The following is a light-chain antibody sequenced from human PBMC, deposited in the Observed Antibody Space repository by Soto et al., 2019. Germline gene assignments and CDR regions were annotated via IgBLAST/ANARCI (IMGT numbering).Light chain of an antibody. Sequence: DIQITQSPTSLSASVGDRVTITCRASQSTRNNLNWYQQKPGKAPNLLIYAASSLPSGVPSRFSGSGSGTDFTLTISSLQPEDFATYYCQQGDSAPFTFGQGTRLEIK. CDR2: AAS. V-gene: IGKV1-39*01. J-gene: IGKJ5*01. CDR1: QSTRNN. CDR3: QQGDSAPFT.